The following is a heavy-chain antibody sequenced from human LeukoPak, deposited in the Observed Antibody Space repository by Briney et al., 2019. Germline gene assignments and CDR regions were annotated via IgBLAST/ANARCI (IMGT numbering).Heavy chain of an antibody. V-gene: IGHV3-30-3*01. J-gene: IGHJ4*02. CDR2: ISYDGSNK. D-gene: IGHD3-9*01. CDR1: GFTFSSYA. CDR3: ARAYDILTGYYSSPPDY. Sequence: GGSLRLSCAASGFTFSSYAMHWVRQAPGKGLEWVAVISYDGSNKYYADSVKGRFTISRGNSKNTLYLQMNSLRAEDTAVYYCARAYDILTGYYSSPPDYWGQGTLVTVSS.